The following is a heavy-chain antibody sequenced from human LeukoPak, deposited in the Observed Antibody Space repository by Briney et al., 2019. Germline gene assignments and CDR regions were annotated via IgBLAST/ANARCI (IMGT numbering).Heavy chain of an antibody. CDR3: ASSITIFGVVIPXGX. J-gene: IGHJ1*01. V-gene: IGHV3-74*01. CDR1: GFTFSSYW. CDR2: INSDGSST. Sequence: GGSLRLSCAASGFTFSSYWMHWVRQAPGKGLVWVSRINSDGSSTSYADSVKGRFTISRDNAKNTLYLQMNSLRAEDTAVYYCASSITIFGVVIPXGXWGXXXXVT. D-gene: IGHD3-3*01.